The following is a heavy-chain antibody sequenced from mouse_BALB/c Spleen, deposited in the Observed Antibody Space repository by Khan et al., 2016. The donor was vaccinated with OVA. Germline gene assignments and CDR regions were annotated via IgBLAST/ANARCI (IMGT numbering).Heavy chain of an antibody. V-gene: IGHV2-9*02. CDR1: GFSLTSYG. D-gene: IGHD2-1*01. Sequence: QVQLKESGPGLVAPSQSLSITCTVSGFSLTSYGVHWVRQPPGKGLEWLGVIWAGGSTNYNSALMSRLSISKDNSKSQVFLKMNSLQTDDTAMYYCARGDYGNLYYFAYWGQGTTLTVSS. CDR3: ARGDYGNLYYFAY. J-gene: IGHJ2*01. CDR2: IWAGGST.